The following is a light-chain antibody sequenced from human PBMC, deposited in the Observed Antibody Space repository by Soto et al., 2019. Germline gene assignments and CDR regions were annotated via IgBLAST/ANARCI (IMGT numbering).Light chain of an antibody. J-gene: IGKJ2*01. Sequence: TLMTQSPATLSVCPGETATLSCRSSQNVHINLAWYQQKPGQDPTLLIYGVSARAPGVPARFSGTGSGTEFTLTIRNLQSEDFGVYYCQQYETWPRTFGQGTKVAIQ. V-gene: IGKV3-15*01. CDR3: QQYETWPRT. CDR2: GVS. CDR1: QNVHIN.